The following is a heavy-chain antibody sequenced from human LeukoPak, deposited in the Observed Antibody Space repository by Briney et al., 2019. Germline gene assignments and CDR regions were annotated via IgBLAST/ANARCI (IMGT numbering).Heavy chain of an antibody. V-gene: IGHV4-59*12. CDR1: GGSISSYY. Sequence: PSETLSLTCTVSGGSISSYYWSWIRQPPGKGLEWIGYIYYSGSTNYNPSLKSRVTISVDKSKNQFSLKLSSVTAADTAVYYCARYSYYDFWSGYYKVLDYWGQGTLVTVSP. J-gene: IGHJ4*02. D-gene: IGHD3-3*01. CDR2: IYYSGST. CDR3: ARYSYYDFWSGYYKVLDY.